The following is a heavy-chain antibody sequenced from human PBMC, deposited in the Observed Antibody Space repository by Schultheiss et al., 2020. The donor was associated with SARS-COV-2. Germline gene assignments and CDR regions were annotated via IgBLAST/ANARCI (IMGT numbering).Heavy chain of an antibody. D-gene: IGHD4-11*01. J-gene: IGHJ4*02. V-gene: IGHV4-34*01. CDR3: ARVVGSNFAHFDY. Sequence: SETLSLTCTVSGGSISSYYWSWIRQPPGKGLEWIGEINHSGSTNYNPSLKSRVTISVDTSKNQFSLKLSSVTAADTAVYYCARVVGSNFAHFDYWGQGTLVTVSS. CDR1: GGSISSYY. CDR2: INHSGST.